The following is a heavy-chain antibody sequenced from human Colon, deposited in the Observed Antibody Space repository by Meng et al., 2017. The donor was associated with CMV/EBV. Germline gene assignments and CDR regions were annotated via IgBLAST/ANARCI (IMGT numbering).Heavy chain of an antibody. D-gene: IGHD3-10*01. J-gene: IGHJ5*02. CDR3: ARDSDGSGTFSYWFDP. CDR1: GGYLNDFY. CDR2: IFPTGSA. Sequence: QVQLRESGPGLVKPSETLSLTCTVSGGYLNDFYWNWIRQPVGKGLEWIGRIFPTGSAYYNSSLNSRVTMSVDTSKNQFSLKLTSVTAADTAVYYCARDSDGSGTFSYWFDPWGQGTLVTVSS. V-gene: IGHV4-4*07.